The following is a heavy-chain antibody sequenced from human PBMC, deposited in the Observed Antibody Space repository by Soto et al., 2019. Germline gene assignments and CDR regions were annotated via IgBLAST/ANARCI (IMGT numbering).Heavy chain of an antibody. CDR3: ARYSGKYQGPIDY. J-gene: IGHJ4*02. Sequence: QVQLVESGGGVVQPGRSLRLSCAAAGFTFSHYGSHWVRQGPGKGMEWLAVISYDGSNKHYADTVKGRFTVSGDNSKNTLYLQMNSLRAEDTAVYFCARYSGKYQGPIDYWGQGTLVTVSS. V-gene: IGHV3-30*03. CDR1: GFTFSHYG. D-gene: IGHD1-26*01. CDR2: ISYDGSNK.